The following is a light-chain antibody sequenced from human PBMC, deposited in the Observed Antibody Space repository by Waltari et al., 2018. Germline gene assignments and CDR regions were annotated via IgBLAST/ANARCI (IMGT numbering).Light chain of an antibody. Sequence: QSALTQPPSASGSPGQSVTISCTGTSSDVCGYNYVSWYQQHPGKAPKLMIYEVNERPSGVPDRFSGSKSGNTASLTVSGLQAEDEADYYCSSYAGSNYYVFGTGTKVTVL. J-gene: IGLJ1*01. CDR1: SSDVCGYNY. V-gene: IGLV2-8*01. CDR2: EVN. CDR3: SSYAGSNYYV.